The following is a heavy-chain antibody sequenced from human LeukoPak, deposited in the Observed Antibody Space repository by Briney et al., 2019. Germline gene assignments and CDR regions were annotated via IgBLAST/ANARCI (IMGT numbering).Heavy chain of an antibody. V-gene: IGHV4-59*01. CDR2: IYYSGST. Sequence: SETLSLTCTVSGASISSYYWSWIRQPPGKGLEWIGYIYYSGSTNYNPSLKSRVTISVDTSKNQFSLKLSSVTAADTAVYFCARDAAVAGTVVGLDYWGQGTLVTVSS. CDR3: ARDAAVAGTVVGLDY. D-gene: IGHD6-19*01. CDR1: GASISSYY. J-gene: IGHJ4*02.